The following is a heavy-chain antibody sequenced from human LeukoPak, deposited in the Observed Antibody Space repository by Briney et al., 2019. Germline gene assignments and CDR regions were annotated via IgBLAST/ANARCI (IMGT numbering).Heavy chain of an antibody. Sequence: PGGSLRLSCVVSGITLSNYARTWVPQAPGRGREWCSNFREEEGRTTNAESVKGRFTISRDTSLNTLYLQMNNLRAEDTAVYFCAKRGVVIRGILVIGYHQEAYHYDFWGQGGLVTVSS. J-gene: IGHJ4*02. CDR3: AKRGVVIRGILVIGYHQEAYHYDF. D-gene: IGHD3-10*01. CDR1: GITLSNYA. CDR2: FREEEGRT. V-gene: IGHV3-23*01.